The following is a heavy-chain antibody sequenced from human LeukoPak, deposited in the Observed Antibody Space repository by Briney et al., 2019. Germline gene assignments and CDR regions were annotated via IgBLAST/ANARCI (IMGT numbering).Heavy chain of an antibody. Sequence: GGSLRLSCAASGFTFSRYGMHWVRQAPGKGLEWVAVISYDGSNKYYADSVKGRFTISRDNSKNTLYLQMNSLRADDTAVYYCAKDSMEGYCSSTSCSYFDYWGQGTLVTVSS. CDR1: GFTFSRYG. V-gene: IGHV3-30*18. J-gene: IGHJ4*02. D-gene: IGHD2-2*01. CDR3: AKDSMEGYCSSTSCSYFDY. CDR2: ISYDGSNK.